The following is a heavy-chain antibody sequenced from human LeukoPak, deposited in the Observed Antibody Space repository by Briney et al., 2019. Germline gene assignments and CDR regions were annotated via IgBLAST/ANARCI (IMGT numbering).Heavy chain of an antibody. CDR3: ARGIESYGDYGY. D-gene: IGHD4-17*01. J-gene: IGHJ4*02. Sequence: SETLSLTCTVSGGSISGSYWSWIRQPPGKGLEWIAYMYNSGSTNYNPSLKSRVTISIDTSKNQFSLKLSSPTAADTAIYYCARGIESYGDYGYWGQGILVTVSS. CDR1: GGSISGSY. V-gene: IGHV4-59*01. CDR2: MYNSGST.